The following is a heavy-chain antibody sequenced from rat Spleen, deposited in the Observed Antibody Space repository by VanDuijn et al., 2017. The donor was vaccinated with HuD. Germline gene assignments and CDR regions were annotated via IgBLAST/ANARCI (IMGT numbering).Heavy chain of an antibody. J-gene: IGHJ2*01. CDR3: ARHAAPHFDY. Sequence: EVQLVESDGGLVQPGRSLKLSCAASGFTFSDYYMAWVRQAPTKGLEWVATISYDGSSTYYRDSVKGRFTISRDNAKSTLYLQMDSLRSEDTATYYCARHAAPHFDYWGQGVMVTVSS. CDR2: ISYDGSST. V-gene: IGHV5-29*01. D-gene: IGHD3-1*01. CDR1: GFTFSDYY.